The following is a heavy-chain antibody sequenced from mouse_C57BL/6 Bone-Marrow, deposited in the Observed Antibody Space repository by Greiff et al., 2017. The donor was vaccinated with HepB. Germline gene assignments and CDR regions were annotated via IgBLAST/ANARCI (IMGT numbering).Heavy chain of an antibody. CDR1: GYAFTNYL. J-gene: IGHJ3*01. V-gene: IGHV1-54*01. Sequence: VQLQQSGAELVRPGTSVKVSCKASGYAFTNYLIEWVKQRPGQGLEWIGVINPGSGGTNYNEKFKGKATLTADKSSSTAYVQLSSLTSEDSAVYFCARGGLRRGFAYWGQGTLVTVSA. CDR2: INPGSGGT. D-gene: IGHD2-4*01. CDR3: ARGGLRRGFAY.